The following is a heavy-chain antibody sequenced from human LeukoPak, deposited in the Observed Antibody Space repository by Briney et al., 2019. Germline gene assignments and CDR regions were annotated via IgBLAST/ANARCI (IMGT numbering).Heavy chain of an antibody. J-gene: IGHJ3*02. CDR3: ARDPPVGIAAPHDAFDI. CDR2: IYHSGST. Sequence: SSETLSLTCTVSGGSISSGGYYWSWIRQPPGKGLEWIGYIYHSGSTYYNPSLKSRVTISVDRSKNQFSLKLSSVTAADTAVYYCARDPPVGIAAPHDAFDIWGQGTMVTVSS. D-gene: IGHD6-13*01. CDR1: GGSISSGGYY. V-gene: IGHV4-30-2*01.